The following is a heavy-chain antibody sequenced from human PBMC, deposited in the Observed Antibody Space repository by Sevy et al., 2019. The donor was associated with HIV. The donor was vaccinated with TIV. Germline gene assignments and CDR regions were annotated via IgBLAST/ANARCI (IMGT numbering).Heavy chain of an antibody. D-gene: IGHD3-22*01. Sequence: GGSLRLSCVASGFNLSPYWMTWVRQAPGKGLEWVANIKQDGNEKYYVDSVKGRFTVSRDNAKNALYLQMSSLRVEDTAVYFCASNTFHYASNTYYPVYWGQGTRVTVSS. CDR2: IKQDGNEK. V-gene: IGHV3-7*01. CDR3: ASNTFHYASNTYYPVY. J-gene: IGHJ4*02. CDR1: GFNLSPYW.